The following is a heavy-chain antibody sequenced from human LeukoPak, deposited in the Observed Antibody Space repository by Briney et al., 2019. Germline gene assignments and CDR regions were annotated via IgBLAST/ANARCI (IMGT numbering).Heavy chain of an antibody. V-gene: IGHV3-74*01. CDR2: INSDGSST. CDR1: GFTFSSYW. CDR3: AREGRLLWFGEPSEDY. Sequence: GGSLRLSCAASGFTFSSYWMHWVRQAPGKGLVWVSRINSDGSSTSYADSVKGRFTISRDNAKNTLYLQMNSLRAEDTAVYYCAREGRLLWFGEPSEDYWGQGTLVTVSS. J-gene: IGHJ4*02. D-gene: IGHD3-10*01.